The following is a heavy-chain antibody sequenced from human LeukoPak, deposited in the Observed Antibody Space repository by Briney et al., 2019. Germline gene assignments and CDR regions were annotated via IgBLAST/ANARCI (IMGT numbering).Heavy chain of an antibody. CDR2: ISDNGGST. V-gene: IGHV3-64*01. Sequence: GGSLRLSCAASGFTFSTYAMHWVRQAPGKGLEYVSAISDNGGSTYYANSVKGRFTISRDNSKNTLYLQMGSLRAEDMAVYYCARGELLWFGELFDYWGQGTLVTVSS. D-gene: IGHD3-10*01. J-gene: IGHJ4*02. CDR1: GFTFSTYA. CDR3: ARGELLWFGELFDY.